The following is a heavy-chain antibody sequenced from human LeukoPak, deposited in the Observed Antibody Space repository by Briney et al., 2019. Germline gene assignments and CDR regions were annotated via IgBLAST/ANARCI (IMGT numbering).Heavy chain of an antibody. J-gene: IGHJ5*02. V-gene: IGHV3-23*01. CDR1: GFTFSSYA. D-gene: IGHD4-17*01. CDR2: ISGSGGST. CDR3: ARVDGDYDNNWFDP. Sequence: GGSLRLSCAVSGFTFSSYAMNWVRQAPGKGLEWVSAISGSGGSTYYADSVKGRFTISRDNSKNTLYLQMNSLRAEDTAVYYCARVDGDYDNNWFDPWGQGTLVTVSS.